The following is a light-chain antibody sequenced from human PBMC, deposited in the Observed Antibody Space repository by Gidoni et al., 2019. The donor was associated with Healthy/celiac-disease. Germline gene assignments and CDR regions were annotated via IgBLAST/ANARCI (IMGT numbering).Light chain of an antibody. V-gene: IGKV3-11*01. CDR2: DAS. CDR1: QSVSSY. CDR3: QQRSNWHSYT. J-gene: IGKJ2*01. Sequence: DILLTHAPATLSLAPAERATLSCSASQSVSSYLAWYQQKHGQAPRLLIYDASNRATSIPARFSGSGCGTDLTIIISSIEHEDFAVYYCQQRSNWHSYTFGQGTKLEIK.